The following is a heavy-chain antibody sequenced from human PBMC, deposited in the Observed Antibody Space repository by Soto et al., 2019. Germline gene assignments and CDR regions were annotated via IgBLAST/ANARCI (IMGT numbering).Heavy chain of an antibody. CDR2: IYYSGST. Sequence: QVQLQESGPGLVKPSQTLSLTCTVSGGSISSGDYYWSWIRQHPGKGLEWIGYIYYSGSTYYNPSLKSRVTISVDTSKSQFPLELSSVTAADTAVYYCAREGSGYLFDYWGQGTLVTVSS. V-gene: IGHV4-30-4*01. J-gene: IGHJ4*02. CDR3: AREGSGYLFDY. CDR1: GGSISSGDYY. D-gene: IGHD3-22*01.